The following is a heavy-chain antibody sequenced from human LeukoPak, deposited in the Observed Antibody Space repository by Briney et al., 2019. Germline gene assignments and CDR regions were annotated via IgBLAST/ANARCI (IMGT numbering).Heavy chain of an antibody. CDR3: ARVYYDSSGYYPRPPYYFDY. J-gene: IGHJ4*02. V-gene: IGHV1-69*13. Sequence: SVKVSCKASGGTFNSYAISWVRQAPGQGLEWMGGIIPIFGTANYAQKFQGRVTITADESTSTAYMELSSLRSEDTAVYYCARVYYDSSGYYPRPPYYFDYWGQGTLVTVSS. CDR1: GGTFNSYA. D-gene: IGHD3-22*01. CDR2: IIPIFGTA.